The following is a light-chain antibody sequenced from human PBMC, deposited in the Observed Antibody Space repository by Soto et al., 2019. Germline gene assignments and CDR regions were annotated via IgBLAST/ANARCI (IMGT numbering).Light chain of an antibody. V-gene: IGLV2-14*01. CDR1: SSDVGGYNY. J-gene: IGLJ1*01. Sequence: LTQPAPVSWSPGQSITISCTVTSSDVGGYNYVAWYQQHPGKVPRLMIYEVSNRPSGVSNRFSGSKSGSTASLTISGLQAEDEADYYCISYTSSSTSYVFGTGTKVTVL. CDR2: EVS. CDR3: ISYTSSSTSYV.